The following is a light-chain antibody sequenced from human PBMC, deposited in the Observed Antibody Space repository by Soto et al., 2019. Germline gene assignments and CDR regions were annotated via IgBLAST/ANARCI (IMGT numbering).Light chain of an antibody. J-gene: IGKJ5*01. V-gene: IGKV3-15*01. Sequence: EIVMTQSPDTLSVSPGERATLSCRAGQGLTTNFSWYQQKPGQPPRLLLYDVSIRATGVPARFSGTGSETDFTLTISGLQSEDSAVYFCQQYNNWPYSFGQGTRLEI. CDR2: DVS. CDR3: QQYNNWPYS. CDR1: QGLTTN.